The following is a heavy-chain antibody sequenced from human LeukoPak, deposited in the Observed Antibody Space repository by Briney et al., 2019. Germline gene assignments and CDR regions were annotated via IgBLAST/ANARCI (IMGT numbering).Heavy chain of an antibody. D-gene: IGHD6-19*01. Sequence: GGSLRLSCAASGFTFSSYGMHWVRQAPGKGLEWVAFIRYDGSNKYYADSVKGRFTISRDNSKNTLYLQMNSLRAEDTAVYYCAKEKRLGIAVAVSLDYWGQGTLVTVSS. V-gene: IGHV3-30*02. J-gene: IGHJ4*02. CDR1: GFTFSSYG. CDR2: IRYDGSNK. CDR3: AKEKRLGIAVAVSLDY.